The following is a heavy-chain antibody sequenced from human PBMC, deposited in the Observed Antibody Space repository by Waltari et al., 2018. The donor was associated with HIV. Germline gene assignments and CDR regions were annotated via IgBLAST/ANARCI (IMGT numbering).Heavy chain of an antibody. V-gene: IGHV3-23*01. CDR1: GFTFSSYA. J-gene: IGHJ4*02. Sequence: LLESGGNLVQPGGSLTLSCAASGFTFSSYAMTCVRQAPGRGLDGCSRISGSGEDTRFADSVKGRFTISRDASTVYLSMRRLTAEDTAVYYCAKVGLACRWLLRRPFYFDYWGQGIRVTVSS. CDR3: AKVGLACRWLLRRPFYFDY. CDR2: ISGSGEDT. D-gene: IGHD5-12*01.